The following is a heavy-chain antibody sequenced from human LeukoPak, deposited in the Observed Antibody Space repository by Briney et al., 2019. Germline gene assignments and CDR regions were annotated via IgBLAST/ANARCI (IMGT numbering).Heavy chain of an antibody. D-gene: IGHD2-2*01. CDR1: GYTFTSYA. CDR2: FDPEDGET. Sequence: ASVKVSCKASGYTFTSYAMHWVRQAPGQRLEWMGGFDPEDGETIYAQKFQGRVTMTEGTSTDTAYMELSSLRSEDTAVYYCATDLGVVVPAAITDYWGQGTLVTVSS. J-gene: IGHJ4*02. V-gene: IGHV1-24*01. CDR3: ATDLGVVVPAAITDY.